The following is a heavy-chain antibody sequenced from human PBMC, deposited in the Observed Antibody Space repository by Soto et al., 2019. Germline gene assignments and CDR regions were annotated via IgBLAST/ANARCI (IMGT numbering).Heavy chain of an antibody. Sequence: SETLSLTCAVSGGSISSSNWWSWVRQPPGKGLEWIGEIYHSGSTNYNPSLKSRVTISVDKSKNQFSLKLSSVTAADTAVYYCARDAGIAGELELPRPSYYYYGMHVWGQGTTVTVSS. CDR2: IYHSGST. J-gene: IGHJ6*02. V-gene: IGHV4-4*02. CDR1: GGSISSSNW. CDR3: ARDAGIAGELELPRPSYYYYGMHV. D-gene: IGHD1-7*01.